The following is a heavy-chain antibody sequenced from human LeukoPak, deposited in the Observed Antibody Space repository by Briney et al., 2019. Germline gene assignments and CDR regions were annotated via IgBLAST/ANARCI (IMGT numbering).Heavy chain of an antibody. Sequence: GGSLRLSCAASGFTFSSYGMHWVRQAPGKGLEWVAVISYDGSNKYYADSVKGRFTISRDNSKNTLYLQMNSLRAEDTAVYYSAREVYDFWRKGYYFDYWGQGTLVTVSS. CDR2: ISYDGSNK. V-gene: IGHV3-30*03. D-gene: IGHD3-3*01. CDR3: AREVYDFWRKGYYFDY. J-gene: IGHJ4*02. CDR1: GFTFSSYG.